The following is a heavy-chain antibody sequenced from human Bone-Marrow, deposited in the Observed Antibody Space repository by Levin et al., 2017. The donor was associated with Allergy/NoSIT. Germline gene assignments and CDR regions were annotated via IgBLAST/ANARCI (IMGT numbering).Heavy chain of an antibody. V-gene: IGHV4-59*08. Sequence: PSETLSLTCTVSGGPISNHYWSWIRQPPGKGLEWIGYIYESGSTDYNPSLKSRVTISVDTSKNQFSLRLSSVTAADTAGYFCAGGSHYYFDVWGRGTLVTVSS. CDR3: AGGSHYYFDV. CDR2: IYESGST. J-gene: IGHJ2*01. D-gene: IGHD3-16*01. CDR1: GGPISNHY.